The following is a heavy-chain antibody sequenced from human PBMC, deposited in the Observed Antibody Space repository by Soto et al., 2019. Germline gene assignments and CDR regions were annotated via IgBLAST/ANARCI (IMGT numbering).Heavy chain of an antibody. CDR2: IYWNDDK. Sequence: QITLKESGPPLVKPTQTLTLTCTLSGFSLITSGVGVGWIRQPPGKALEWLTVIYWNDDKRYSPSLKNRLTITKNTSKNQVVLTVTNMDPVVTATYYCVHCSGSPIPEDAFDLWGHGTMVTVSS. D-gene: IGHD6-25*01. CDR3: VHCSGSPIPEDAFDL. J-gene: IGHJ3*01. V-gene: IGHV2-5*01. CDR1: GFSLITSGVG.